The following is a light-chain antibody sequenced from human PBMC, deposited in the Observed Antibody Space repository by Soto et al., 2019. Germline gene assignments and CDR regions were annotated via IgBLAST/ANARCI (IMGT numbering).Light chain of an antibody. CDR3: QQYNGYSRT. CDR2: DVS. CDR1: QSIGDS. Sequence: DVQMTQSPSTLSASVGDRATITCRASQSIGDSLAWYQQKPGKAPYLLISDVSSLERGVASRFSRSGSGPEFTLTISNMQPDDFAAFYFQQYNGYSRTFGEGTKVEI. J-gene: IGKJ1*01. V-gene: IGKV1-5*01.